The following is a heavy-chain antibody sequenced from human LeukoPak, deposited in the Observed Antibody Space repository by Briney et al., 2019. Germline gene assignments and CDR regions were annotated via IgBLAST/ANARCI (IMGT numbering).Heavy chain of an antibody. CDR3: ARGPYYDSSGYYANFDY. V-gene: IGHV1-2*02. Sequence: ASVKVSCTASGYTFTGYYMHWVRQAPGQGLEWMGWINPNSGGTNYAQKFQGRVTMTRDTSISTAYMELSRLRSDDTAVYYCARGPYYDSSGYYANFDYWGQGTLVTVSS. CDR1: GYTFTGYY. CDR2: INPNSGGT. D-gene: IGHD3-22*01. J-gene: IGHJ4*02.